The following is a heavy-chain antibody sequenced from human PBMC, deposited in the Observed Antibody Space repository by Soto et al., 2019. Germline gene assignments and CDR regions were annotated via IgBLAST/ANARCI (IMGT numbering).Heavy chain of an antibody. J-gene: IGHJ6*02. CDR1: GFIFSDYA. D-gene: IGHD6-19*01. V-gene: IGHV3-23*01. CDR3: AKEGTIAVAGTYYYGMDI. CDR2: ISGSGDSA. Sequence: EVQLLESGGGLVQPGGSLRLSCAASGFIFSDYAMSWVRQAPGKGLEWVSCISGSGDSAYYADSVKGRFTLSRDNSKNTLNLQMNSLRAEETAVYYCAKEGTIAVAGTYYYGMDIWGQGTTVTVSS.